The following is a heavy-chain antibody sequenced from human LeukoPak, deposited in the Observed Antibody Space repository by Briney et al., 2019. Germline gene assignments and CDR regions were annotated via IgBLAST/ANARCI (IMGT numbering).Heavy chain of an antibody. J-gene: IGHJ4*02. V-gene: IGHV3-53*01. D-gene: IGHD1-7*01. CDR1: GFTVSSNY. CDR3: ARLHNWNYIFDY. CDR2: IYSGGST. Sequence: GGSLRLSCAASGFTVSSNYMSRVRQAPGRGLEWVSVIYSGGSTYYADSVKGRFTISRDNSKNTLYLQMNSLRAEDAAVYYCARLHNWNYIFDYWGQGTLVTVSS.